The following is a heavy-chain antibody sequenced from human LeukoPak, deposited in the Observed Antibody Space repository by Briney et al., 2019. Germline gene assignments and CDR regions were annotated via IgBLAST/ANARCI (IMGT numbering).Heavy chain of an antibody. CDR1: GYSISSGYY. CDR2: IYHSGST. Sequence: SETLSLTCAVSGYSISSGYYWGWIRQPPGKGLEWIGSIYHSGSTNYNPSLKSRVTMSVDTSKNQFSLKLSSVTAADTAVYYCARDRLPNYDFWSGYYFDWGQGTLVTVSS. D-gene: IGHD3-3*01. J-gene: IGHJ4*02. CDR3: ARDRLPNYDFWSGYYFD. V-gene: IGHV4-38-2*02.